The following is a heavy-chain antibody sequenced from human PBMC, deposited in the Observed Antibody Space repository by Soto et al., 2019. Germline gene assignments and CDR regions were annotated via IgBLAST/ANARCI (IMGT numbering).Heavy chain of an antibody. V-gene: IGHV3-21*01. J-gene: IGHJ1*01. CDR3: TRDLGSSC. Sequence: EVQLVESGGGLVKPGESLRLSCAGSGFTFSNHAMNWVRQTPEKGLEWVSTITTRSTYISYTDSVQGRFTISRDDAKNSLYLQMNNLRADDTAVYYCTRDLGSSCWGQGTLVTVSS. CDR2: ITTRSTYI. CDR1: GFTFSNHA. D-gene: IGHD1-26*01.